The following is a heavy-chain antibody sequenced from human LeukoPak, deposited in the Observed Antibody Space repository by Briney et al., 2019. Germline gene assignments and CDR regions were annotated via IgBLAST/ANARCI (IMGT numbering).Heavy chain of an antibody. J-gene: IGHJ4*02. CDR3: AKDVVGQQWPENY. Sequence: PGGSLRLSCAASGFTFSTYWMTWVRQAPGKGLEWVANIKQDGSEKYYVDSVEGRFTISRDNSKNTLYLQMNSLRAEDTAVYFCAKDVVGQQWPENYWGQGTLVTVSS. CDR2: IKQDGSEK. CDR1: GFTFSTYW. V-gene: IGHV3-7*01. D-gene: IGHD6-19*01.